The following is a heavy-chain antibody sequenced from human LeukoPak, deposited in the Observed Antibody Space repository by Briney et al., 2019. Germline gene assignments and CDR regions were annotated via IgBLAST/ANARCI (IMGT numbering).Heavy chain of an antibody. Sequence: GGSLRLSCAASGFTFSSYEMNWVRQAPGKGLEWVSYISSSGSTIYYAGSVKGRFTISRDNAKNSLYLQMNSLRAEDTAVYYCATQPSRYCSSTSCYDFDYWGQGTLVTVSS. D-gene: IGHD2-2*01. J-gene: IGHJ4*02. V-gene: IGHV3-48*03. CDR1: GFTFSSYE. CDR3: ATQPSRYCSSTSCYDFDY. CDR2: ISSSGSTI.